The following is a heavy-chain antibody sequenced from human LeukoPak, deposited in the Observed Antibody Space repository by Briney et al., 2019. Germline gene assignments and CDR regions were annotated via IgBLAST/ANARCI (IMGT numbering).Heavy chain of an antibody. Sequence: SETLSLTCAVYGGSFSGYYWSWIRQPPGKGLEWIGYIYYSGSTNYNPSLKSRVTISVDTSKNQFSLKLSSVTAADTAVYYCARERIAEVVGAFDIWGQGTMVTVSS. D-gene: IGHD6-13*01. J-gene: IGHJ3*02. V-gene: IGHV4-59*01. CDR3: ARERIAEVVGAFDI. CDR1: GGSFSGYY. CDR2: IYYSGST.